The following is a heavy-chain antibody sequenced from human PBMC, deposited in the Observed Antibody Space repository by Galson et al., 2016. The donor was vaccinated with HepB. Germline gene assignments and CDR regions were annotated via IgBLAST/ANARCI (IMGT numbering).Heavy chain of an antibody. CDR2: IYTDTTT. Sequence: SLRLSCAASGFNVGSSYMSWVRQAPGRGLEWVSNIYTDTTTYYADSVRGRFTNSRDKAKNTLHLQMDRLRVEDTAVYYCARERRLVGMDIWGKGTRVTVSA. V-gene: IGHV3-53*01. J-gene: IGHJ6*04. CDR3: ARERRLVGMDI. CDR1: GFNVGSSY. D-gene: IGHD2-21*01.